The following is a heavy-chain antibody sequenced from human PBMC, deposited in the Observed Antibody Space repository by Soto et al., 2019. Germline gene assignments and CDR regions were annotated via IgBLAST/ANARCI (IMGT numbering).Heavy chain of an antibody. Sequence: PSETLSLTCTVSGGSISSYYWSWIRQPPGKGLEWIGYFYYSGSTNYNPSLKSRVTISVDTSKNQFSLKLSSVTAADTAVYYCARGITTFTVTTIWLDPWGQGTLVTVSS. CDR2: FYYSGST. CDR1: GGSISSYY. CDR3: ARGITTFTVTTIWLDP. V-gene: IGHV4-59*01. J-gene: IGHJ5*02. D-gene: IGHD4-17*01.